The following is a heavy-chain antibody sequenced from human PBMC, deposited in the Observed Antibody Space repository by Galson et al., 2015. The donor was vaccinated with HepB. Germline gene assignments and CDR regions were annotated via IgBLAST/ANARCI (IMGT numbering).Heavy chain of an antibody. V-gene: IGHV3-11*01. CDR1: GFIFGDYY. J-gene: IGHJ4*02. CDR3: VRDSDGAGNYYY. CDR2: ISERGDTR. Sequence: SLRLSCAASGFIFGDYYMTWIRQAPGKGLEWISHISERGDTRYYADSVKGRFTISRDNAQNSLCLQMNSLTVEDTAVYYCVRDSDGAGNYYYWGQGTLVTVAS. D-gene: IGHD3-10*01.